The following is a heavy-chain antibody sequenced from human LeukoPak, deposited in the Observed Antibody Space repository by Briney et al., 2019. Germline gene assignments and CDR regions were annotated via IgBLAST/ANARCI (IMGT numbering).Heavy chain of an antibody. Sequence: GGSLRLSCAASGFIFRSYSMNWARQAPGKALEWVSTIYGNVSDTKHIDSVKGRFTVSRDNSKNTLYLQMNSLRVDDTAVYYCARDSAAVGGHDFDYWGRGALVIVSS. CDR3: ARDSAAVGGHDFDY. CDR2: IYGNVSDT. CDR1: GFIFRSYS. V-gene: IGHV3-23*05. D-gene: IGHD1-26*01. J-gene: IGHJ4*02.